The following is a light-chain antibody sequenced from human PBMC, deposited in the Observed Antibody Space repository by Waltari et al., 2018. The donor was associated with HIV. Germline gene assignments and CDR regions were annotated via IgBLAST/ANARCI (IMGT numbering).Light chain of an antibody. CDR2: DDS. CDR3: QVWDSSSDHVV. Sequence: SYVLTQPPSVSVAPGQTARIPCGGNNLGTNGVHWDQQKPGQAPVLVVYDDSDRPSGIPERFSGSNSGNTATLTISRVEAGDEADYYCQVWDSSSDHVVFGGGTKLTVL. CDR1: NLGTNG. V-gene: IGLV3-21*02. J-gene: IGLJ2*01.